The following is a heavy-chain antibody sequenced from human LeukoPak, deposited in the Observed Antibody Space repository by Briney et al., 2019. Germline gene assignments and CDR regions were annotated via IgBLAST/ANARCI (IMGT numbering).Heavy chain of an antibody. CDR1: GGTFSRNA. CDR2: MNPSGGNT. D-gene: IGHD2-15*01. Sequence: GASVKVSCKASGGTFSRNAITWVRQAPGQGLEWMGWMNPSGGNTGYAQKFLGRVTMTRDTSIRTAYMELSNLRSEDTAVYYCARGCSGGSCNGMDVWGQGTTATVSS. CDR3: ARGCSGGSCNGMDV. J-gene: IGHJ6*02. V-gene: IGHV1-8*01.